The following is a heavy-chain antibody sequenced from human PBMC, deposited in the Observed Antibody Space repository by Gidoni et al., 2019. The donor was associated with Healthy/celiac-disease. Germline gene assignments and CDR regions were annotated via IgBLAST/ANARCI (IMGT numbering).Heavy chain of an antibody. CDR1: GFTCSSHD. Sequence: EVQLVEPGGGLVQPGGSLRLSCAASGFTCSSHDMHWVRQSPGKGLEWVSAVGTAGDTYYPGSVKGRFTISRENAKNSLYLQMNSLRAGDTAVYYCARGAGISWYFDLWGRGTLVTVSS. D-gene: IGHD6-19*01. CDR3: ARGAGISWYFDL. J-gene: IGHJ2*01. CDR2: VGTAGDT. V-gene: IGHV3-13*01.